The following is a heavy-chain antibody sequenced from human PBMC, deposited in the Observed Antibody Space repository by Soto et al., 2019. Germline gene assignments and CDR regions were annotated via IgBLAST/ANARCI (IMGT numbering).Heavy chain of an antibody. D-gene: IGHD1-26*01. CDR2: IWYDGSNK. CDR1: GFTFSSYG. J-gene: IGHJ4*02. V-gene: IGHV3-33*01. Sequence: GGSLRLSCAASGFTFSSYGMHWVRQAPGKGLEWVAVIWYDGSNKYYVDSVKGRFTISRDNSKNKLYLQMDSLRAEDTAVYYCVTLALGKFDYWGQGNLVTVSS. CDR3: VTLALGKFDY.